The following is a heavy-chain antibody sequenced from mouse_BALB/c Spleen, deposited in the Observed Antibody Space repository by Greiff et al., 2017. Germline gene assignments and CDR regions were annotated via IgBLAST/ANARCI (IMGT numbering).Heavy chain of an antibody. CDR3: ARFSPLGYDGWAMDY. J-gene: IGHJ4*01. V-gene: IGHV3-8*02. CDR2: ISYSGST. D-gene: IGHD2-2*01. CDR1: GDSITSGY. Sequence: EVKLVESGPSLVKPSQTLSLTCSVTGDSITSGYWNWIRKFPGNKLEYMGYISYSGSTYYNPSLKSRISITRDTSKNQYYLQLNSVTTEDTATYYCARFSPLGYDGWAMDYWGQGTSVTVSS.